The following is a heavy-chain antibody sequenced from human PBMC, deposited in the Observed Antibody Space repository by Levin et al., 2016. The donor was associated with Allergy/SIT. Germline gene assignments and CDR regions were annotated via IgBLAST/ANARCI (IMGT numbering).Heavy chain of an antibody. CDR2: IRSKAYGGTT. D-gene: IGHD2-2*01. J-gene: IGHJ3*02. CDR3: TRILAYCGSTSCYEGGAFDI. Sequence: WTRQPPGKGLEWVGFIRSKAYGGTTEYAASVKGRFTISRDDSKSIAYLQMNSLKTEDTAVYYCTRILAYCGSTSCYEGGAFDIWGQGTMVTVSS. V-gene: IGHV3-49*02.